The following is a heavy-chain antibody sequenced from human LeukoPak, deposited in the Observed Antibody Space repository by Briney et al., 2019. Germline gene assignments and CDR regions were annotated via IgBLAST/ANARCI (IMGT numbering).Heavy chain of an antibody. CDR3: ARGSAVVPAAILAFDI. Sequence: GGSLRLSCAASGFTFSSYAMSWVRQAPGKGLEWVSAISGSGGSTYYADSVKGRFTISRDNSKNTLYLQMGSLRAEDMAVYYCARGSAVVPAAILAFDIWGQGTMVTVSS. CDR1: GFTFSSYA. J-gene: IGHJ3*02. CDR2: ISGSGGST. D-gene: IGHD2-2*02. V-gene: IGHV3-23*01.